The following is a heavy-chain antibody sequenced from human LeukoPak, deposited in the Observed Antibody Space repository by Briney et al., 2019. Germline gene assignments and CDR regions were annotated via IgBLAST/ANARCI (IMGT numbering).Heavy chain of an antibody. Sequence: GGSLRLSCAASGLTVSRNYMSWVRQAPGKGLEWVSVIYSGGSTYYADSVKGRFTISRDNSKNTLYLQMNSLRAEDTAVYYCARAGPSSSWHQFDYWGQGTLVTVSS. V-gene: IGHV3-66*01. D-gene: IGHD6-13*01. CDR2: IYSGGST. J-gene: IGHJ4*02. CDR1: GLTVSRNY. CDR3: ARAGPSSSWHQFDY.